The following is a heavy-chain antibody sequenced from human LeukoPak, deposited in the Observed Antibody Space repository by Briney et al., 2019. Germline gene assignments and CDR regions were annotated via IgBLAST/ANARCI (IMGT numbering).Heavy chain of an antibody. Sequence: GGSLRLSCAASGFTFSSYAMHWVRQAPGKGLEWVAVISYDGSNKYYADSVKGRFTISRDNSKNTLYLQMNSLRAEDTAVYYCARDLTVQNDYGDYGVFDYWGQGTLVTVSS. V-gene: IGHV3-30-3*01. CDR3: ARDLTVQNDYGDYGVFDY. D-gene: IGHD4-17*01. CDR2: ISYDGSNK. J-gene: IGHJ4*02. CDR1: GFTFSSYA.